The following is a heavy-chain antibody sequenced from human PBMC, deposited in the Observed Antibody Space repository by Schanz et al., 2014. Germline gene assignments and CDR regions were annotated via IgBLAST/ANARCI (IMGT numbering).Heavy chain of an antibody. CDR3: ARVPDTALVYYHYRMDV. CDR1: GDTFRSYT. Sequence: QVPLVQSGAEVKKPGSSVKVSCKASGDTFRSYTINWVRHAPGQGLEWMGRIIPITGITNYAQKFQGRVTFTADKSTSTAYMELSSLRSEDTAVYYCARVPDTALVYYHYRMDVWGQGTTVTVSS. D-gene: IGHD5-18*01. V-gene: IGHV1-69*02. J-gene: IGHJ6*02. CDR2: IIPITGIT.